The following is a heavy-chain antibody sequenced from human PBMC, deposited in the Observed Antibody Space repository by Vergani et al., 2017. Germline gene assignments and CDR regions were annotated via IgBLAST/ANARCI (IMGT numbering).Heavy chain of an antibody. Sequence: QVQLQESGPGLVKPSETLSLTCTVSGGSISSYYWSWIRQPPGKGLEWIGYIYYSGSTNYNPSLKSRVTISVDTSKNQFSLKLSSVTAADTAVYYCARDRGYGDYYYYGMDVWGQXP. CDR2: IYYSGST. V-gene: IGHV4-59*01. D-gene: IGHD4-17*01. CDR1: GGSISSYY. J-gene: IGHJ6*02. CDR3: ARDRGYGDYYYYGMDV.